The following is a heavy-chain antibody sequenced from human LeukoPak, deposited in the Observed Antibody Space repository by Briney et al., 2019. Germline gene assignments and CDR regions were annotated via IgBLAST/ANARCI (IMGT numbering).Heavy chain of an antibody. Sequence: GESLKISCKGSGYSFTSYWIGWVRQMPGKGLEWMGIIYPGDSDTRYSPSFQGQVTISAGESISTAYLQWSSLKASDTAMYYCARSYYYDSSATNPLFDYWGQGTLVTVSS. J-gene: IGHJ4*02. CDR1: GYSFTSYW. V-gene: IGHV5-51*01. CDR2: IYPGDSDT. CDR3: ARSYYYDSSATNPLFDY. D-gene: IGHD3-22*01.